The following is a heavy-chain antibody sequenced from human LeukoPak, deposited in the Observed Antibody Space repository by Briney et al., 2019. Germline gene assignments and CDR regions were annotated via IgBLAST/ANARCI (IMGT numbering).Heavy chain of an antibody. D-gene: IGHD1-26*01. Sequence: PEGSLTLSCAASGFTFSSYAMSWVRQAPGKGLEWVSAISGSGGSTYYADSVKGRFTISRDNSKNTLYLQMNSLRAEDTAVYYCAKVANGGSYYFVDYWGQGTLVTVSS. CDR1: GFTFSSYA. J-gene: IGHJ4*02. CDR3: AKVANGGSYYFVDY. CDR2: ISGSGGST. V-gene: IGHV3-23*01.